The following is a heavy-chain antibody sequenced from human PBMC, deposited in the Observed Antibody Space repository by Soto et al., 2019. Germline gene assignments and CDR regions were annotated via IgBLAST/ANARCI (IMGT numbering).Heavy chain of an antibody. CDR2: ISGSGGST. CDR3: VRSTDDFWSGYFYYYMDV. J-gene: IGHJ6*03. Sequence: GGSLRLSCAASGFTFSSYAMTWVRQAPGKGLEWVSEISGSGGSTYYADSVKGRFTISRDNSKNTLDLQMNSLRAEDTAVYFCVRSTDDFWSGYFYYYMDVWGKGTTVTVSS. V-gene: IGHV3-23*01. D-gene: IGHD3-3*01. CDR1: GFTFSSYA.